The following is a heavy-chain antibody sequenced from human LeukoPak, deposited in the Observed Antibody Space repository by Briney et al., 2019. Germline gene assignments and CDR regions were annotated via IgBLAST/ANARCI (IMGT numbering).Heavy chain of an antibody. V-gene: IGHV1-3*01. J-gene: IGHJ4*02. D-gene: IGHD3-22*01. CDR1: GYTFPNYA. Sequence: SSVKVSCKASGYTFPNYAMHWVRQAPGQRLEWMGWINAGNGNTKYSQKFQGRVTITRDTSASTAYKELSSLTSEDTAVFYCARVGIVVVSMPDYWGQGTLVAVSS. CDR2: INAGNGNT. CDR3: ARVGIVVVSMPDY.